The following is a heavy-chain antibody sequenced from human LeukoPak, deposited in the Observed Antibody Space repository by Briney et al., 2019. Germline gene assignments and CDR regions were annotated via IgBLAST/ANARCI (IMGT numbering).Heavy chain of an antibody. V-gene: IGHV3-33*01. J-gene: IGHJ3*02. CDR1: GFTLSSFG. Sequence: QSGGSLRLSCAASGFTLSSFGMVWVRQAPGKGLEWVTLMWYGGRNKYYADSVKGRFTISRDNSKNTVYLQMNSLRGEDTAVYYCARVGDMEAFDIWGQGTRVTVSS. D-gene: IGHD3-16*01. CDR2: MWYGGRNK. CDR3: ARVGDMEAFDI.